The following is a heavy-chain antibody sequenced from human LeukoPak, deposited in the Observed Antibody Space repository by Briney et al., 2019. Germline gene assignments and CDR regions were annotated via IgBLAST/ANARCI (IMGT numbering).Heavy chain of an antibody. Sequence: SETLSLTCTVSGGSISSGDYYWSWIRQPPGKGLEWIGYIYYSGSTYYNPSLKSRVTISVDTSKNQFSLKLSSVTAADTAVYYCARPRTYYYDSSGSLDFDYWGQGTLVTVSS. J-gene: IGHJ4*02. CDR2: IYYSGST. D-gene: IGHD3-22*01. CDR3: ARPRTYYYDSSGSLDFDY. V-gene: IGHV4-30-4*01. CDR1: GGSISSGDYY.